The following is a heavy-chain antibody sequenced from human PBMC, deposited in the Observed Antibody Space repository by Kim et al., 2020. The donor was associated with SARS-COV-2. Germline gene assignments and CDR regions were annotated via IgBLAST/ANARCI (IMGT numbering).Heavy chain of an antibody. D-gene: IGHD6-13*01. V-gene: IGHV1-18*04. CDR1: GYTFTSYG. CDR2: ISAYNGNT. Sequence: ASVKVSCRASGYTFTSYGISWVRQAPGQGLEWMGWISAYNGNTNYAQKLQGRVTMTTDTSTSTAYMELRSLRSDDTAVYYCARTNTMYSSSWYRSYLTTEWFDPWGQGTLVTVSS. J-gene: IGHJ5*02. CDR3: ARTNTMYSSSWYRSYLTTEWFDP.